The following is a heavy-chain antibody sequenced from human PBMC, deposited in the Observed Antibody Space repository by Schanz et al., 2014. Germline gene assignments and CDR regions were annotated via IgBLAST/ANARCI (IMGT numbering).Heavy chain of an antibody. CDR2: ITPSGGST. D-gene: IGHD2-2*01. V-gene: IGHV1-46*01. CDR1: GYTFTRYY. CDR3: ASSRTRYCSSTSCVPGAFHC. J-gene: IGHJ3*01. Sequence: QVQLVQSGAEVKKPGASVKVSCKASGYTFTRYYIHWVRQAPGQGLEWMGIITPSGGSTNYAQKLQGRVTMTRDTSTSTVYMELSSLRSEDTAVYYCASSRTRYCSSTSCVPGAFHCCGQLSLVTVPS.